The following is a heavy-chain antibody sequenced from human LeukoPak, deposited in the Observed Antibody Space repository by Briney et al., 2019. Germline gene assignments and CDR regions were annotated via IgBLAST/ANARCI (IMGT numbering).Heavy chain of an antibody. D-gene: IGHD2-8*01. J-gene: IGHJ6*02. V-gene: IGHV5-51*01. CDR2: IHPGDSDT. Sequence: GESLKISCKGSGYSFTNYWIAWVRQMPGKGLEWMGIIHPGDSDTRYSPSSQGQVTISADKSISTAYLQVSSLKASDTATYYCARRNGDGPFLYYGMDVWGQGTTVTVSS. CDR1: GYSFTNYW. CDR3: ARRNGDGPFLYYGMDV.